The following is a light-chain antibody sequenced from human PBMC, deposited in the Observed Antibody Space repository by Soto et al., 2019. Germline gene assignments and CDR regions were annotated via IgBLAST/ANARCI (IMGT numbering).Light chain of an antibody. CDR1: QGISSY. V-gene: IGKV1-9*01. CDR3: QHLNSYPLP. Sequence: DIQLTQSPSFLSASVGDRVTITCRASQGISSYLAWYQQKPGKAPKLLIYAASTLQSGVPSRFSGSGSGTEFTLTFSSLQPEDFATYYCQHLNSYPLPFGGGTKVEIK. CDR2: AAS. J-gene: IGKJ4*01.